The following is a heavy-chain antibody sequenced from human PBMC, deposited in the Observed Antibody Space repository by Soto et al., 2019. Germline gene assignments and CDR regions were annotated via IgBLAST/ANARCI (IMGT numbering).Heavy chain of an antibody. D-gene: IGHD5-18*01. V-gene: IGHV4-34*01. CDR3: ARDDDSNTAMVTGFDY. Sequence: PSETLSLTCAVYGGSFSGYSWSWIRQPPGKGLEWIGEINRSGSTNYNPSLKSRVTISVDTSKNQFSLKLSSVTAADTAVYYCARDDDSNTAMVTGFDYWGQGTLVTVSS. CDR2: INRSGST. J-gene: IGHJ4*02. CDR1: GGSFSGYS.